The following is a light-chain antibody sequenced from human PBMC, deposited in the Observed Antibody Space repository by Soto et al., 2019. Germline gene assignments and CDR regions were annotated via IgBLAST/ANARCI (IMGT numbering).Light chain of an antibody. CDR3: SSYISSSTLVI. Sequence: QSALTQPASVSGSPGQSITISCTGTSSDVGGYNYVSWYQHHPGKAPKLMIFEVSTRPSGVSNRFSGSKSGNTASLTISGLQAEDEAVYYCSSYISSSTLVIFGGGTKLTVL. CDR2: EVS. V-gene: IGLV2-14*01. CDR1: SSDVGGYNY. J-gene: IGLJ2*01.